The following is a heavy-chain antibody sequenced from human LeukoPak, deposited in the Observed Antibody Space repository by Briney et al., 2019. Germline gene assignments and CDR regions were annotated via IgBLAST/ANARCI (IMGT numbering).Heavy chain of an antibody. CDR3: ARDPGEYSSGWYYFDY. Sequence: SETLSLTCTVSGFSISSGYYWGWIRQPPGKGLEWIGSIYHSGSTYYNPSLKSRVTMSVDTSKNQFSLKLSSVTAADTAVYYCARDPGEYSSGWYYFDYWGQGTLVTVSS. CDR2: IYHSGST. V-gene: IGHV4-38-2*02. CDR1: GFSISSGYY. J-gene: IGHJ4*02. D-gene: IGHD6-19*01.